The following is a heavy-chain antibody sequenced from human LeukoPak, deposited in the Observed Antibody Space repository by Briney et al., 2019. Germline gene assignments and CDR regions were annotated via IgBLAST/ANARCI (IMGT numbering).Heavy chain of an antibody. D-gene: IGHD2-21*02. V-gene: IGHV3-49*04. CDR3: ATHRLESPDIQFDY. CDR2: IRISAYGATT. J-gene: IGHJ4*02. CDR1: GLPFSDYA. Sequence: GGSLRLSCTVSGLPFSDYALSWVRQLPGKGLEWVGFIRISAYGATTEYSAPVKDRFSISGDDSKSLVYLQMNTLKTEDTAVYYCATHRLESPDIQFDYWGQGAQVTVSS.